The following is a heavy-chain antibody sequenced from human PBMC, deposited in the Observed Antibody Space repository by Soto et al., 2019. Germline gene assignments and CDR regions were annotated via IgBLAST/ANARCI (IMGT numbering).Heavy chain of an antibody. CDR2: IILPFGTA. CDR1: GGTFSNHA. Sequence: QVQLVQSGAEVKKPGSSVKVSCRASGGTFSNHAVGWVRQAPGQGLEWMGGIILPFGTANYAQKFQGRVTSTADESRATTYMEFSSLRFEDKAVYYCTRGPDYEGYFDFWGQGTLVTVSS. D-gene: IGHD4-17*01. V-gene: IGHV1-69*12. CDR3: TRGPDYEGYFDF. J-gene: IGHJ4*02.